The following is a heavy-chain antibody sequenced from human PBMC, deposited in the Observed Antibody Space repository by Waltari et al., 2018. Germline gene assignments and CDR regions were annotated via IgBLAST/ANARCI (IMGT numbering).Heavy chain of an antibody. CDR2: ITSSSNYV. CDR1: GFTFRTSS. Sequence: EVQLVESGGGLVKPGGSLRLSVVASGFTFRTSSMNLVRQAPGKGLEWVSSITSSSNYVYYADSVKGRFTISRENTKTSLYLQMNSLRAEDTAVYYCARDRVEYSSSGADYWGQGTLVTVSS. D-gene: IGHD6-6*01. V-gene: IGHV3-21*06. CDR3: ARDRVEYSSSGADY. J-gene: IGHJ4*02.